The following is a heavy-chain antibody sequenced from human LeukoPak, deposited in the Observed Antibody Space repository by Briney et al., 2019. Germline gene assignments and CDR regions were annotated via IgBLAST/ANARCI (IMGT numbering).Heavy chain of an antibody. J-gene: IGHJ1*01. CDR1: GFTFSSYW. CDR3: AKEIYGDSTGGRFQH. CDR2: IKQDGSEK. V-gene: IGHV3-7*03. Sequence: GGSLRLSCAASGFTFSSYWMSWVRQAPGKGLEWVANIKQDGSEKYYVDSVKGRFTISRDNSKNTLYLQMNSLRAEDTAVYYCAKEIYGDSTGGRFQHWGQGTLVTVSS. D-gene: IGHD4-17*01.